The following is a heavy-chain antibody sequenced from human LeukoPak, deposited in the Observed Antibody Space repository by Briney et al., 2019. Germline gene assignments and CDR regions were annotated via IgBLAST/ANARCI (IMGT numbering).Heavy chain of an antibody. CDR3: ARGRHYYDSSWFQPEAPIDY. CDR1: GGSFSGYY. J-gene: IGHJ4*02. CDR2: INHSGST. D-gene: IGHD3-22*01. Sequence: SETLSLTCAVYGGSFSGYYWSWIRQPPGKGLEWIGEINHSGSTNYNPSLKSRVTISVDTSKNQFSLKLSSVTAADTAVYYCARGRHYYDSSWFQPEAPIDYWGQGTLVTVSS. V-gene: IGHV4-34*01.